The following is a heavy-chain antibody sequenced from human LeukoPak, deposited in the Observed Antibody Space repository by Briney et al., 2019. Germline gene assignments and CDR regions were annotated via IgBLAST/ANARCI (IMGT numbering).Heavy chain of an antibody. CDR3: ARKYPDHWFDP. CDR1: GGSFSGYY. D-gene: IGHD6-6*01. J-gene: IGHJ5*02. CDR2: INHSGST. V-gene: IGHV4-34*01. Sequence: SETLSLTCAVYGGSFSGYYWGWIRQPPGKGLAWIGEINHSGSTNYNPSLKSRVTISVDTSKNQFSLKLSSVTAADTAVYYCARKYPDHWFDPWGQGTLVTVSS.